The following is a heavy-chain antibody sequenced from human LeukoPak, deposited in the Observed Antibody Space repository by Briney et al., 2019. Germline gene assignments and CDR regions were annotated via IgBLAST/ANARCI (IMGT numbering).Heavy chain of an antibody. D-gene: IGHD6-19*01. CDR3: ARPDSGGWYPLDY. V-gene: IGHV1-69*01. J-gene: IGHJ4*02. Sequence: ASVKASCKASGGTFSSYAISWVRQAPGQGLEWMGGIIPIFGTANYAQKFQGRVTITADESTSTAYMELSSLRSEDTAVYYCARPDSGGWYPLDYWGQGTLVTVSS. CDR2: IIPIFGTA. CDR1: GGTFSSYA.